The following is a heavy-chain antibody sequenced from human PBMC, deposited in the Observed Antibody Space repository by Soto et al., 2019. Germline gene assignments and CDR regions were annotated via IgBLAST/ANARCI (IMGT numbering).Heavy chain of an antibody. V-gene: IGHV4-59*08. CDR3: ARRTDFDY. Sequence: QVQLQESGPGLVKPSETLSLTCTVSGGSISSYYWSWIRQPPGKGLEWIGYVYHSGSTNYNPSLKSRVTISIDTSKNQFSLNLTSVTAADTAVYYCARRTDFDYWGPGTLVTVSS. J-gene: IGHJ4*02. CDR1: GGSISSYY. CDR2: VYHSGST.